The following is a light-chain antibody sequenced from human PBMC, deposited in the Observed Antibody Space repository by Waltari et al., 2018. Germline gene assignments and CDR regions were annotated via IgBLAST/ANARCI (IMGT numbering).Light chain of an antibody. CDR3: QQYFSWPTRVI. CDR1: QTIAYK. V-gene: IGKV3-15*01. CDR2: AAS. J-gene: IGKJ3*01. Sequence: EIVMTQSPATLSVSPGEGVTLSCRASQTIAYKLAWYQQKPEQATRLLIYAASTRATGVPGRLSGGASGMGLTLSTRSLQSEDFAVYYCQQYFSWPTRVISGPGTKVDMK.